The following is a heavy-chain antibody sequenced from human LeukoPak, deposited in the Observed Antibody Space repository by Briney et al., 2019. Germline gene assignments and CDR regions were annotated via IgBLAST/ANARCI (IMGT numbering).Heavy chain of an antibody. Sequence: SETLSLTCAVYGGSFSGYYWSWIRQPPGKGLEWIGEINHSGSTNYNPSLKSRVTISVDTSKNQFSLKLSSVTAADTAVYYCARYSSSHFDYWGQGTLVTVSS. V-gene: IGHV4-34*01. CDR2: INHSGST. J-gene: IGHJ4*02. D-gene: IGHD6-6*01. CDR1: GGSFSGYY. CDR3: ARYSSSHFDY.